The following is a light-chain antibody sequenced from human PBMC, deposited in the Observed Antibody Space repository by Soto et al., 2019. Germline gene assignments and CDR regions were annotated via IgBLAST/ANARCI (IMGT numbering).Light chain of an antibody. CDR1: QSVSSN. CDR3: QQYNNWPRT. V-gene: IGKV3-15*01. CDR2: DAS. Sequence: EIVMTQSPATLSVSPGERVTLSCRASQSVSSNLAWYQQKPGQAPRLLIYDASTRATGIPARFSGSGSGIEFTLTISSLQSEDFAVYYCQQYNNWPRTFGQGNKVDIK. J-gene: IGKJ1*01.